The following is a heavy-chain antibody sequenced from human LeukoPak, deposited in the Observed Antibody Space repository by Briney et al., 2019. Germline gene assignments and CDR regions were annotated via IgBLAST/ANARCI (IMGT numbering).Heavy chain of an antibody. Sequence: ASVNVSCKASGYTFTGYYMHCVRHHPGQGLEWMGWINPHSGGTNYTQKFRGRVTMTRDKSISTAYMELSMVRSDDTAVYYCARSAYCGGDCYSYYFDYWGQGTLVTVSS. CDR1: GYTFTGYY. D-gene: IGHD2-21*02. CDR2: INPHSGGT. V-gene: IGHV1-2*02. CDR3: ARSAYCGGDCYSYYFDY. J-gene: IGHJ4*02.